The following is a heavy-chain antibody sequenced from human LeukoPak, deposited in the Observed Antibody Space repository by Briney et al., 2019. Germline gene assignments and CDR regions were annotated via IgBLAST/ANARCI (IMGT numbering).Heavy chain of an antibody. J-gene: IGHJ4*02. Sequence: SETLSLTCTVSGGSISSSSYYWGWIRQPPGKGLEWIGSIYYSGSTYYNPSLKSRVTISVDTSKNQFSLKLSSVTAADTAVYYCARVLGYCSSTSCYTHLDYWGQGTLVTVSS. CDR2: IYYSGST. V-gene: IGHV4-39*01. CDR1: GGSISSSSYY. D-gene: IGHD2-2*02. CDR3: ARVLGYCSSTSCYTHLDY.